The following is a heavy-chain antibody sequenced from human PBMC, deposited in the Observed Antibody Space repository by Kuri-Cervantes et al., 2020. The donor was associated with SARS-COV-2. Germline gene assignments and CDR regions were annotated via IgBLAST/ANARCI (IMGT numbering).Heavy chain of an antibody. J-gene: IGHJ4*02. CDR3: ARHEWEPYYFDY. CDR2: IYYSGST. D-gene: IGHD1-26*01. V-gene: IGHV4-39*01. Sequence: SETLSLTCTVSGGSISSSSYYWGWIRQPPGKGLERIGSIYYSGSTYYNPSLKSRVTISVDTSKNQFSLKLSSVTAADTAVYYCARHEWEPYYFDYWGRGTLVTVSS. CDR1: GGSISSSSYY.